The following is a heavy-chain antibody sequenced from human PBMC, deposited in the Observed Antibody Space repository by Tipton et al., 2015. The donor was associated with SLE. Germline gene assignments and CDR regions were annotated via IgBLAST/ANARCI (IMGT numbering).Heavy chain of an antibody. V-gene: IGHV4-59*01. CDR3: ARDRTGGSGFDY. CDR1: GGSISSYY. D-gene: IGHD6-25*01. Sequence: TLSLTCTVSGGSISSYYWRWIRQPPGKGLQWIGYIYYSGSTNYNPSLKSRVTISVDTSKKQFSLKLSSVTAADTAVYYCARDRTGGSGFDYWGQGTLVTVSS. CDR2: IYYSGST. J-gene: IGHJ4*02.